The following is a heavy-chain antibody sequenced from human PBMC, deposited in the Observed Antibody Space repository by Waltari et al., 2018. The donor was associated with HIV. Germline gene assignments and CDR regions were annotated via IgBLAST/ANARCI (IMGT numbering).Heavy chain of an antibody. Sequence: QVQLQESGPGLVKPSETLSLTCTVSGGSISSYYWSWIRQPAGKGLEWIGRIYTSESTNYNPSLKSRVTMSVDTAKNQFSLKLSSVTAADTAVYYCARAYLGWSSNWFDPWGQGTLVTVSS. D-gene: IGHD7-27*01. CDR3: ARAYLGWSSNWFDP. J-gene: IGHJ5*02. V-gene: IGHV4-4*07. CDR2: IYTSEST. CDR1: GGSISSYY.